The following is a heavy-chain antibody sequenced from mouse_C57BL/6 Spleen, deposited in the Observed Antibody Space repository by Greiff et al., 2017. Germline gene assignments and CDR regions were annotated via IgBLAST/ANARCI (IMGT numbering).Heavy chain of an antibody. D-gene: IGHD2-5*01. Sequence: QVQLKQSGAELVRPGTSVQMSCKASGYTFTNYWIGWAKQRPGHGLEWIGDIYPGGGYTNYNEKFKGKATLTADKSSSTAYMQFSSLTSEDSAIYYCARYDYSNYFDYWGQGTTLTVSS. CDR1: GYTFTNYW. J-gene: IGHJ2*01. V-gene: IGHV1-63*01. CDR2: IYPGGGYT. CDR3: ARYDYSNYFDY.